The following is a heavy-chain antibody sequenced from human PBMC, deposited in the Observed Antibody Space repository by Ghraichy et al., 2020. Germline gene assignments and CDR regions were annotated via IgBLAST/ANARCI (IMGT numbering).Heavy chain of an antibody. D-gene: IGHD3-22*01. Sequence: GGSLRLSCAASGFTFSSYSMNWVRQAPGKGLEWVSSISSSSYIYYADSVKGRFTISRDNAKNSLYLQMNSLRAEDTAVYYCARMISGYYYSDVWGQGTTVTVSS. CDR2: ISSSSYI. J-gene: IGHJ6*02. CDR3: ARMISGYYYSDV. V-gene: IGHV3-21*01. CDR1: GFTFSSYS.